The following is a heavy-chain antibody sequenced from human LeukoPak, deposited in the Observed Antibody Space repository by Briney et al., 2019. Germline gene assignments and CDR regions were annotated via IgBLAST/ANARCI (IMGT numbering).Heavy chain of an antibody. CDR1: GFTFSSYA. CDR3: AREAYYGSGRSRQPSPV. V-gene: IGHV3-30*15. D-gene: IGHD3-10*01. CDR2: ISKDGFNQ. Sequence: GRSLRLSCAASGFTFSSYAMYWVRQAPGKGLEWVALISKDGFNQDHADSVKGRLTISRDNSRDTLYLQMSSLRPEDTAVYYCAREAYYGSGRSRQPSPVWGQGTLVIVSS. J-gene: IGHJ4*02.